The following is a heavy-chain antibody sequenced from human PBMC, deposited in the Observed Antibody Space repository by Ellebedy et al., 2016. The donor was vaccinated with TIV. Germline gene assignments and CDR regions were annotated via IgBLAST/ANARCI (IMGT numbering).Heavy chain of an antibody. CDR3: AREEDAFDI. J-gene: IGHJ3*02. V-gene: IGHV3-30-3*01. CDR1: GFTFSSYG. Sequence: GESLKISCAASGFTFSSYGVHWVRQAPGKGLEWVALISYDGSNKYYADSVKGRFTISRDNSKNTLYLQMNSLRAEDTAVYYCAREEDAFDIWGQGTMVTVSS. CDR2: ISYDGSNK.